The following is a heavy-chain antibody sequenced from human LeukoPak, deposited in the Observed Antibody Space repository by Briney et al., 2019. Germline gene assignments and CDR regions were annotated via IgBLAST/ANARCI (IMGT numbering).Heavy chain of an antibody. CDR1: GFRFSSYE. J-gene: IGHJ4*02. V-gene: IGHV3-48*03. Sequence: GGSLRLSCAASGFRFSSYEMNWVRQAPGKGLEWVSYISSSGSTIYYADSVKGRFTISRDNAKNSLYLQMNSLRVEDTAVYYCARDISPLDYWGQGTLVTVSS. CDR3: ARDISPLDY. CDR2: ISSSGSTI.